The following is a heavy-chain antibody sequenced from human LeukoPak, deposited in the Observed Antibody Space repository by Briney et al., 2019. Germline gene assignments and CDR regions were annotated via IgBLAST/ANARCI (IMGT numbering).Heavy chain of an antibody. CDR3: ARESTAVAYFDY. D-gene: IGHD6-13*01. Sequence: ASVKVSCKASGGTFSSYAISWVRQAPGQGLEWMGGIIPIFGTANYAQKFQGRVTITADESTSTAYMELSSLRSEDTAVYYCARESTAVAYFDYWGQGTLVTVSS. V-gene: IGHV1-69*13. CDR2: IIPIFGTA. CDR1: GGTFSSYA. J-gene: IGHJ4*02.